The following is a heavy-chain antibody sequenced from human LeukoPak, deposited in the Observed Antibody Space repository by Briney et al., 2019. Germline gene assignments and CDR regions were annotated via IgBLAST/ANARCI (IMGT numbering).Heavy chain of an antibody. D-gene: IGHD2-21*02. Sequence: SETLSLTCTVSGGSISSSSYYWGWIRQPPGKGLEWIGSIYYSGSTYYNPSLKSRVTISVDTSKNQFSLKLSSVTAADTAAYYCATGAYCGGDCFDAFDIWGQGTMVTISS. J-gene: IGHJ3*02. CDR3: ATGAYCGGDCFDAFDI. CDR2: IYYSGST. V-gene: IGHV4-39*01. CDR1: GGSISSSSYY.